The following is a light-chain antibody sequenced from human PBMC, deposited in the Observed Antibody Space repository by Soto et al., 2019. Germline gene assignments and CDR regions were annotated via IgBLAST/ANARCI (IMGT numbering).Light chain of an antibody. Sequence: SYELTQPPSVSVSPGQTASITCSGDKLGDKYACWYQQKPGQSPVLVIYQDSKRPSGIPERFSGSNSGNTATLTISGTQAMYEADYYCQAWDSSTAHYVFGTGTKLTVL. V-gene: IGLV3-1*01. J-gene: IGLJ1*01. CDR2: QDS. CDR1: KLGDKY. CDR3: QAWDSSTAHYV.